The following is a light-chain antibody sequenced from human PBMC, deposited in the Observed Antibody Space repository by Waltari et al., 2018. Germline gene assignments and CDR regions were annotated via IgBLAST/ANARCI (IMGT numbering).Light chain of an antibody. CDR1: SPNFGAAYD. CDR3: QSYDSSLSGSA. V-gene: IGLV1-40*01. J-gene: IGLJ2*01. CDR2: GNP. Sequence: SVLTQPPSVSGAPGQRVTISCTGSSPNFGAAYDVQWYQHLPGTAPKPLICGNPHRPSGVPDRFSGSKSGTSASLAITGLQSEDEADYYCQSYDSSLSGSAFGGGTKLTVL.